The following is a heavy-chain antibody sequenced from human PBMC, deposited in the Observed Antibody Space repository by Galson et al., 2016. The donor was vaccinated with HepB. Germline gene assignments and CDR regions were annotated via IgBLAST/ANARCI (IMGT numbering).Heavy chain of an antibody. J-gene: IGHJ4*02. Sequence: SLRLSCAASGFTFSSYYMHWVRQAPGKGLVWVSRINSDGSIINYADSVKGRFTISRDNAENTLYLQMNSLRAEDTAVYYCSRVNYYGSGRQQNFDYRGQGILVTVSS. D-gene: IGHD3-10*01. CDR2: INSDGSII. CDR3: SRVNYYGSGRQQNFDY. V-gene: IGHV3-74*01. CDR1: GFTFSSYY.